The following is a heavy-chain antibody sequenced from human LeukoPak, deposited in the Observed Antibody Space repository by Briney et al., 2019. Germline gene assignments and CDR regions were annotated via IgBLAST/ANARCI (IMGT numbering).Heavy chain of an antibody. J-gene: IGHJ4*02. CDR3: TTDIYRLWFSDY. CDR2: IKSKTDGGTT. D-gene: IGHD3-10*01. CDR1: GFTFSNAW. V-gene: IGHV3-15*01. Sequence: GGSLRLSCAASGFTFSNAWMSWVRQAPGKGLEWVGRIKSKTDGGTTDYAAPAKGRFTISRDDSKNTLYLQMNSLKTEDTAVYYCTTDIYRLWFSDYWGQGTLVTVSS.